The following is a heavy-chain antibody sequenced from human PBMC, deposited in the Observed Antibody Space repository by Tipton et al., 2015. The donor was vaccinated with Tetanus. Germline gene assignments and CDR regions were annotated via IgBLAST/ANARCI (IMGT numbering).Heavy chain of an antibody. J-gene: IGHJ6*02. Sequence: LRLSCAVKGGSFSGYYWTWIRQAPGKGLEWIGQINHSGGTSYSSSLKSRVTISLDTSKNHFYLRLRSVTAADTAVYFCARERNVGVSVRDGMDVWGQGTTVTVSS. CDR2: INHSGGT. CDR3: ARERNVGVSVRDGMDV. D-gene: IGHD5/OR15-5a*01. CDR1: GGSFSGYY. V-gene: IGHV4-34*01.